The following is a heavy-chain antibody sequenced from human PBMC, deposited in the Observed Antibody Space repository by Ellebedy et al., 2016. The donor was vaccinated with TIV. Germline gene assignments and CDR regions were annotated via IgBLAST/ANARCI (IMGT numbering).Heavy chain of an antibody. CDR2: ISPDSGGT. CDR1: GYIFTAYY. V-gene: IGHV1-2*02. Sequence: ASVKVSCKPSGYIFTAYYIHWVRQAPGQGLEWMGWISPDSGGTNFAQKFQGMVTMSRDTSINTAYMELGRLESDDTAVYYCARVRRGSSGMDVWGQGTTVTVSS. D-gene: IGHD6-13*01. CDR3: ARVRRGSSGMDV. J-gene: IGHJ6*02.